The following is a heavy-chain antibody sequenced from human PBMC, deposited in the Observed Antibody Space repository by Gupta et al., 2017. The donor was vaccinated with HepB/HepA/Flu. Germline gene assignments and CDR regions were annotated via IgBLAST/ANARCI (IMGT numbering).Heavy chain of an antibody. CDR3: ARRGGEVYGASDS. J-gene: IGHJ4*02. Sequence: EVQLLESGGGLVQPGESLRLSCATSGFTFAGHVMHWVRQAPGKGLEWVSTMTGAGSHTFYADSVKGRFTISRDNSKSTLFLQMTSLRAEDTAVYYCARRGGEVYGASDSWGQGTLVSVSS. V-gene: IGHV3-23*01. CDR2: MTGAGSHT. CDR1: GFTFAGHV. D-gene: IGHD3-10*01.